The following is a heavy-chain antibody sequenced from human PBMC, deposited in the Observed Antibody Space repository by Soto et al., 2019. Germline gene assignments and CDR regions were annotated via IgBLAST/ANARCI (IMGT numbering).Heavy chain of an antibody. CDR1: GGSISSGGYS. CDR2: IYHSGST. CDR3: ARVPVLYAILTGSYYYDCMYV. J-gene: IGHJ6*02. D-gene: IGHD3-9*01. V-gene: IGHV4-30-2*01. Sequence: QLQLQESGSGLVKPSQTLSLTCAVSGGSISSGGYSWSWIRQPPGKGLAWIGYIYHSGSTYYNPSLKRRVTISVDRSKNQFSLKLSSVTAADTAVYYCARVPVLYAILTGSYYYDCMYVWGQGTTVTVSS.